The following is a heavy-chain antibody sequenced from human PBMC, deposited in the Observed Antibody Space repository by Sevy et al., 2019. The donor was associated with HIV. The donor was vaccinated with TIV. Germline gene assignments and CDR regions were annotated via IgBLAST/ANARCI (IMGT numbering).Heavy chain of an antibody. V-gene: IGHV3-33*01. CDR3: ASGVRYYYYGMDV. J-gene: IGHJ6*02. CDR2: IWYDGSNK. Sequence: GGSLRLSCAASGFTFSSYGMHWVRQAPGKGLEWVAVIWYDGSNKYYADSVKGRFTISRDNSKNTLYLQMNSLRAEDTAVYYCASGVRYYYYGMDVWGQRTTVTVSS. CDR1: GFTFSSYG. D-gene: IGHD3-16*01.